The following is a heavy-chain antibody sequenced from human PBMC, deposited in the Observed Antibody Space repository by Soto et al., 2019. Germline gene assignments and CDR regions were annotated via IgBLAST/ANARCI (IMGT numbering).Heavy chain of an antibody. Sequence: NPSETLSLTCAVYGGSFSGYYWSWIRQPPGKGLEWIGEINHSGSTNYNPSLKSRVTISVDTSKNQFSLKLSSVTAADTAVYYCARRKLGYCSSTSCYTPRYYYGMDVWGQGTTVTVSS. CDR3: ARRKLGYCSSTSCYTPRYYYGMDV. CDR2: INHSGST. J-gene: IGHJ6*02. V-gene: IGHV4-34*01. CDR1: GGSFSGYY. D-gene: IGHD2-2*02.